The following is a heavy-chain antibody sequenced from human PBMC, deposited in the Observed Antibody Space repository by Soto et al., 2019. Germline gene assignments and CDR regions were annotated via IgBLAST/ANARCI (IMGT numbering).Heavy chain of an antibody. V-gene: IGHV3-21*06. CDR1: GFTFSSFD. D-gene: IGHD4-17*01. J-gene: IGHJ4*02. Sequence: PGGSLRLSCATSGFTFSSFDMDWVRQAPGKGLEWVSSIHRASTYIYYADSVRGRFTISRDNAKSSLYLQMNSLTVEDTAVYYCARRAVTTYHFFDYWGQGALATVSS. CDR3: ARRAVTTYHFFDY. CDR2: IHRASTYI.